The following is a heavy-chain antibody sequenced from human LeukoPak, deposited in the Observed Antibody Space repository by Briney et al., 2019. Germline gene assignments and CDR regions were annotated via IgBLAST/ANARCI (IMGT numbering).Heavy chain of an antibody. V-gene: IGHV3-30*03. J-gene: IGHJ6*02. Sequence: GSLSLSCAASGFTFSSYGMHWVRQAPGKGLEWVAVISYDGSNKYYADSVKGRFTISRDNSKNTLYLQMNSLRAEDTAVYYCAREYSSSWYPSEDYYYYYGMDVWGQGTTVTVSS. CDR1: GFTFSSYG. CDR2: ISYDGSNK. D-gene: IGHD6-13*01. CDR3: AREYSSSWYPSEDYYYYYGMDV.